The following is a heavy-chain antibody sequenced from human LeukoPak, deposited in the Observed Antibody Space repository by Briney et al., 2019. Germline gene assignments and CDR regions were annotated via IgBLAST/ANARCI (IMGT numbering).Heavy chain of an antibody. CDR2: IYPGDSDT. J-gene: IGHJ5*02. V-gene: IGHV5-51*01. Sequence: GESLKISCKGSGYSFTSYWIGWVRQMPGKGLEWMGIIYPGDSDTRYSPSFQGQVTISADKSISTAYLQWSSLKASDTAMYYCARQNIVVVPAAIQSGVQRASGGFNDGAVVKGYNWFDPWGQGTLVTVSS. CDR3: ARQNIVVVPAAIQSGVQRASGGFNDGAVVKGYNWFDP. D-gene: IGHD2-2*02. CDR1: GYSFTSYW.